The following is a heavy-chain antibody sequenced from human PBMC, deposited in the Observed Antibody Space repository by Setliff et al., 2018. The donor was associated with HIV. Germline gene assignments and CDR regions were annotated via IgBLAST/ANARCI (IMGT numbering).Heavy chain of an antibody. CDR1: GFTVSSNY. Sequence: PGGSLRLSCAASGFTVSSNYMSWVRQAPGKGLEWVSLIYTGGSTYYADSVKGRFTISRDNSKNTVYLQMNSLRAEDTAVYYCASADDYSDYGLDYWGQGTLVTVSS. V-gene: IGHV3-53*01. CDR2: IYTGGST. D-gene: IGHD4-17*01. CDR3: ASADDYSDYGLDY. J-gene: IGHJ4*02.